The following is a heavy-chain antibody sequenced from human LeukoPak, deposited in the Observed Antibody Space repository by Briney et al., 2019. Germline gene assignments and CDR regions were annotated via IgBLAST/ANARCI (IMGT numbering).Heavy chain of an antibody. Sequence: PSETLSLTCTVSGGSISGYYWSWIRQPPGKGLEWIGYIYYSGSTNYNPSLKSRVTISVDTSKNQFSLKLSSVTAPDTAVYYCASSRYNWNYYYFDYWGQGTLVTVSS. CDR3: ASSRYNWNYYYFDY. CDR2: IYYSGST. V-gene: IGHV4-59*01. D-gene: IGHD1-7*01. J-gene: IGHJ4*02. CDR1: GGSISGYY.